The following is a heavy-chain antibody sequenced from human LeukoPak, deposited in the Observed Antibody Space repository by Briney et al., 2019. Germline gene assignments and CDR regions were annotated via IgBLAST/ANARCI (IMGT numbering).Heavy chain of an antibody. Sequence: GGSLRLSCAASGFTFTYYAMNWVRQAPGKGLEWVSAISGSDGSTYYADSVKGRFTISRDNSKNTLYLQMNSLRAEDTALYYCAKAGDHSYFDYWGQGTLVTVYS. J-gene: IGHJ4*02. V-gene: IGHV3-23*01. CDR1: GFTFTYYA. CDR3: AKAGDHSYFDY. D-gene: IGHD4-11*01. CDR2: ISGSDGST.